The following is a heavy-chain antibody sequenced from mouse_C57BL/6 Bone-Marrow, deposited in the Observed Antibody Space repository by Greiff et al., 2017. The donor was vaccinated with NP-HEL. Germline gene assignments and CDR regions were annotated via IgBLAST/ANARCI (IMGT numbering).Heavy chain of an antibody. Sequence: VQLQQSGAELVRPGTSVKVSCKASGYAFTNYLIEWVKQRPGQGLEWIGVINPGSGGTNYNEKFKGKATLTADKSSSTAYMQLSSLTSEDSAVYFGAREGSNRPYWYFDVWGTGTTVTVSS. V-gene: IGHV1-54*01. CDR2: INPGSGGT. CDR1: GYAFTNYL. CDR3: AREGSNRPYWYFDV. D-gene: IGHD2-5*01. J-gene: IGHJ1*03.